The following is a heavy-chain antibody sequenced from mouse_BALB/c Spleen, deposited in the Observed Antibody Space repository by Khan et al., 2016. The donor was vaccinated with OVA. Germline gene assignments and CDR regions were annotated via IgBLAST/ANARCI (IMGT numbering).Heavy chain of an antibody. CDR2: ISYSGNT. J-gene: IGHJ2*01. V-gene: IGHV3-2*02. CDR1: GYSITSDYV. CDR3: ARICGGDFDY. Sequence: EVQLVESGPGLVKPSQSLSLTCTVTGYSITSDYVWNWLRQFPGNKLERMGFISYSGNTNYNPSLKSRFSITRDTSKNQFFLQLNSVTTEDTATYYCARICGGDFDYWGQGTTLTVSS.